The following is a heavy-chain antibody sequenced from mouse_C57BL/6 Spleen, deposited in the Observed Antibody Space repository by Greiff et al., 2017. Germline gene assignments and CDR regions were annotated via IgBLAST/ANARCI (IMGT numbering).Heavy chain of an antibody. D-gene: IGHD1-1*01. Sequence: VQLQQSGPELVKPGASVKISCKASGYTFTDYYINWVKQRPGQGLEWIGWIFPGSGSTYYNEKFKGKATLTVDKSSSTAYMLLSSLTSEDAAVYFCARSPYYGSSPWYFDVWGTGTTVTVSS. V-gene: IGHV1-75*01. CDR3: ARSPYYGSSPWYFDV. CDR1: GYTFTDYY. CDR2: IFPGSGST. J-gene: IGHJ1*03.